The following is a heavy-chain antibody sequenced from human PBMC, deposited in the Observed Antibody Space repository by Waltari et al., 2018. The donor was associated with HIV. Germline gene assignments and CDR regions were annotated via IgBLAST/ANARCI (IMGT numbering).Heavy chain of an antibody. J-gene: IGHJ4*02. CDR1: GFTFSSYW. Sequence: EVQLVESGGGLVQPGGSLRLSCAASGFTFSSYWMSWVRQAPGKGLEWVANIKQDGSEKYYVDSVKGRFTISRDNAKNSLYLQMNSLRAEDTAVYYCARHKCPVVATPLFDYWGQGTLVTVSS. D-gene: IGHD5-12*01. CDR3: ARHKCPVVATPLFDY. V-gene: IGHV3-7*01. CDR2: IKQDGSEK.